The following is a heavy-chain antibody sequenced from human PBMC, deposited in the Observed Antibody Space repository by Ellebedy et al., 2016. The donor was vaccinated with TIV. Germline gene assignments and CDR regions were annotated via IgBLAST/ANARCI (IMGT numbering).Heavy chain of an antibody. CDR3: ARALNHVDTVSTAPLDC. D-gene: IGHD5/OR15-5a*01. J-gene: IGHJ4*02. Sequence: PAGSLRLSCAASGSPIDSYVMNWVRQAPGKGLEWVALISHDGSNKYFADSVQRRFTTSRDTSQNTLYLLMNSLRGDDTAIYYCARALNHVDTVSTAPLDCWGQGTLVTVSS. CDR1: GSPIDSYV. CDR2: ISHDGSNK. V-gene: IGHV3-30*03.